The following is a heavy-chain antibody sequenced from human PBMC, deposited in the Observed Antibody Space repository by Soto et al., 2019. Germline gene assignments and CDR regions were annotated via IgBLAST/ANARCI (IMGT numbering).Heavy chain of an antibody. V-gene: IGHV4-31*03. Sequence: QVQLQESGPGLVKPSQTLSLTCTVSGGSISSGGYYWSWIRQHPGKGLEWIGYIYYSGSTYYNPXRTSRATISVXXSXNXXSLKLSSVTAADTAVSYWARDLYHGDSGLYYGMDVWGQGTTVTVSS. CDR2: IYYSGST. CDR3: ARDLYHGDSGLYYGMDV. D-gene: IGHD4-17*01. CDR1: GGSISSGGYY. J-gene: IGHJ6*02.